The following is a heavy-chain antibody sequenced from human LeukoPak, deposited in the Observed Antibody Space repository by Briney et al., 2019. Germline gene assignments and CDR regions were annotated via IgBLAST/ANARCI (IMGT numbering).Heavy chain of an antibody. D-gene: IGHD5-18*01. CDR1: GYTFTSYA. CDR2: INAGNGNT. J-gene: IGHJ4*02. CDR3: ARGSSQLWPLDY. Sequence: ASVKVSCKASGYTFTSYAMHWGRQAPGQRLEWMGWINAGNGNTKYSQKFQGRVTITRDTSASTAYLELSSLGSEDTAVYYCARGSSQLWPLDYWGQGTLVTVSS. V-gene: IGHV1-3*01.